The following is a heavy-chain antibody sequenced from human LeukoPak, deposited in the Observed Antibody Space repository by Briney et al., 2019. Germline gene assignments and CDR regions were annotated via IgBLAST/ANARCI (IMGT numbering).Heavy chain of an antibody. D-gene: IGHD1/OR15-1a*01. CDR3: AAKNTWTYGMDV. J-gene: IGHJ6*02. CDR1: GFIVSSNY. Sequence: QSGGSLRLSCAASGFIVSSNYMSWVRQAPGKGLEWVSVIYSGGTTYYADSVKGRFTISRDNSKSTLYLQMNSLRAEDTAVYYCAAKNTWTYGMDVWGQGTTVTVSS. CDR2: IYSGGTT. V-gene: IGHV3-66*01.